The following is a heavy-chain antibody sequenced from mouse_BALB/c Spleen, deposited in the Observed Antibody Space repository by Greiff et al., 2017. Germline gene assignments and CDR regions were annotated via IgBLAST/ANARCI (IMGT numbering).Heavy chain of an antibody. Sequence: QVQLQQSGPELVKPGASVKISCKASGYTFTSYGINWVKQRPGQGLEWIGYIYPGSGGTAYNQKFKGKATLTADKSSSTVYMQLSSLTSEDSAIYFCARGTTVVAPYAMDYWGQGTSVTVSS. D-gene: IGHD1-1*01. V-gene: IGHV1-77*01. CDR3: ARGTTVVAPYAMDY. J-gene: IGHJ4*01. CDR1: GYTFTSYG. CDR2: IYPGSGGT.